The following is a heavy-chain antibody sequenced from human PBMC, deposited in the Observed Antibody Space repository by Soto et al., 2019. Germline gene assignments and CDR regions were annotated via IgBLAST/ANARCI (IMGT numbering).Heavy chain of an antibody. V-gene: IGHV4-59*01. CDR2: IYYSGST. D-gene: IGHD1-7*01. CDR3: ARVRELHWNYVGGMDV. J-gene: IGHJ6*02. Sequence: PSETLSLTCTVLGGSISSYYWSWIRQPPGKGLEWIGYIYYSGSTNYNPSLKSRVTIPVDTSKNQFSLKLSSVTAADTAVYYCARVRELHWNYVGGMDVWGQGTTVTVSS. CDR1: GGSISSYY.